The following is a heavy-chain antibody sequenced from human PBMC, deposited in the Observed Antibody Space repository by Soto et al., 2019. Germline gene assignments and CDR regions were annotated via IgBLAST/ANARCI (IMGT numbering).Heavy chain of an antibody. CDR2: IYPGDSDT. V-gene: IGHV5-51*01. CDR3: ARQPYYAILPGYYTNYFDY. J-gene: IGHJ4*02. CDR1: GYSFTSYW. Sequence: GASLKISCKGSGYSFTSYWIGWVRHMPGKGLEWMGIIYPGDSDTRYSPSFQGQVTISADKSISTAYLQWSSLNASDTAMYYCARQPYYAILPGYYTNYFDYWGQGTLVTVSS. D-gene: IGHD3-9*01.